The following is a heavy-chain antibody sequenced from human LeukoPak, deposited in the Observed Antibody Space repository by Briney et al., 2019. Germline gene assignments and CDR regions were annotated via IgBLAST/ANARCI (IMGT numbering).Heavy chain of an antibody. V-gene: IGHV4-59*02. J-gene: IGHJ6*02. CDR3: AAHNSSWNPYSYYNVMDV. CDR1: GGSVSSVY. Sequence: SETLSLTCTVSGGSVSSVYWIWMRQPPGEGLVWIGDISYSGSTNYNPCVKRRVNMSVDTCKNQFSLKLGSVTAADSAVYYCAAHNSSWNPYSYYNVMDVWGQGTTVTVSS. D-gene: IGHD6-13*01. CDR2: ISYSGST.